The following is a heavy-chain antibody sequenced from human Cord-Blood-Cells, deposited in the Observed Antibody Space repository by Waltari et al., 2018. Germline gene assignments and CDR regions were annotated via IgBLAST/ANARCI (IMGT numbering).Heavy chain of an antibody. D-gene: IGHD3-22*01. V-gene: IGHV1-2*06. Sequence: QVQLVQSGAEVKKPGASVKVSCKASGYTFTGYYMHWVRQAPGQGLGWMGRINPNSGGTNYAQKFQGRVIMTRDTSISTAYMELSRLRSDDTAVYYCARDLDYYDSSGYVDYWGQGTLVTVSS. CDR1: GYTFTGYY. CDR3: ARDLDYYDSSGYVDY. J-gene: IGHJ4*02. CDR2: INPNSGGT.